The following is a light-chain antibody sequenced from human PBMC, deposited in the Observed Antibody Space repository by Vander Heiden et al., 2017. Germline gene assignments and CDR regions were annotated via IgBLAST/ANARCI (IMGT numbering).Light chain of an antibody. Sequence: EIVMTQSPATLSVSPGERATLSCRASQSVSSNLAWYQQKPCQAPRLLIYGASTRATGIPARFSGSWSGTEFTLTISSLQSEDFAVYYCQQYNNWQWTFGQGTKVEIK. V-gene: IGKV3-15*01. CDR1: QSVSSN. CDR3: QQYNNWQWT. J-gene: IGKJ1*01. CDR2: GAS.